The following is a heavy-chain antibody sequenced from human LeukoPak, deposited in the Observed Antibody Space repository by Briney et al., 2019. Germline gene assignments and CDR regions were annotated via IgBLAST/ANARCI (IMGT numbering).Heavy chain of an antibody. J-gene: IGHJ4*02. Sequence: ASVKVSCKASGYTFTSYCMRWVRPAPGQGLEGMGIINPSGGSTSYAQKFQGRVTMTRDTSTSTVYMELSSLRSEDTAVYYCARDMAEEEMASHFDYWGQGTLVTVSS. D-gene: IGHD5-24*01. V-gene: IGHV1-46*01. CDR2: INPSGGST. CDR3: ARDMAEEEMASHFDY. CDR1: GYTFTSYC.